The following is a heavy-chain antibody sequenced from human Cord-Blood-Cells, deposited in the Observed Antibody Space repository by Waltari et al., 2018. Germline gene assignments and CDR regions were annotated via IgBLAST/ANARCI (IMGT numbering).Heavy chain of an antibody. CDR2: INHSGST. CDR1: GGSFSGYY. V-gene: IGHV4-34*01. Sequence: QVQLQQWGAGLLKPSETLSLTCAVYGGSFSGYYWRRIRQPPGKGLEWIGEINHSGSTNYNPSLKSRVTISVDTSKNQFSLKLSSVTAADTAVYYCARLQSGDAFDIWGQGTMVTVSS. J-gene: IGHJ3*02. CDR3: ARLQSGDAFDI. D-gene: IGHD1-26*01.